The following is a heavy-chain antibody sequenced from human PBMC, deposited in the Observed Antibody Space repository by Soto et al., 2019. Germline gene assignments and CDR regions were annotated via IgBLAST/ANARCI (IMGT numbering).Heavy chain of an antibody. J-gene: IGHJ4*02. CDR2: ITSKGYGATT. CDR1: GFSFSGYA. Sequence: GGSLRLSCTASGFSFSGYAMNWVRQAPGKGLEWVGFITSKGYGATTKYSASVEGRFTISRDDSKGIAYLQMNSLKTEDTAVYYCTRGIDGSRWSFGYWGQGTLVTVSS. CDR3: TRGIDGSRWSFGY. V-gene: IGHV3-49*04. D-gene: IGHD6-19*01.